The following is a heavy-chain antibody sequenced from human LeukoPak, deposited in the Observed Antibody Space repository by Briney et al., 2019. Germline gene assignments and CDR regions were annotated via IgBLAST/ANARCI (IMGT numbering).Heavy chain of an antibody. D-gene: IGHD3-10*01. CDR1: GGSISSYY. Sequence: PSETLSLTCTVSGGSISSYYWSWIRQPPGKGLEGIGYIYYSGSTNYNPSLKSRVTISVDTSKNQFSLKLSSVTAADTAVYYCARKIIWFGELSTYFDYWGQGTLVTVSS. CDR3: ARKIIWFGELSTYFDY. CDR2: IYYSGST. J-gene: IGHJ4*02. V-gene: IGHV4-59*01.